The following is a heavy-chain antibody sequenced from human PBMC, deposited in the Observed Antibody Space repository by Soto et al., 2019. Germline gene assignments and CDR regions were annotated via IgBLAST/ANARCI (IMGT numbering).Heavy chain of an antibody. D-gene: IGHD6-19*01. CDR3: ARGIEGWYKGRYYYGMAV. CDR2: IYYSGST. V-gene: IGHV4-59*01. Sequence: SETLSLTCTVSGGSISSYCWSWIRQPPGKGLEWIGYIYYSGSTNYNPSLKSRVTISVDTSKNQFSLKLSSVTAADTAVYYCARGIEGWYKGRYYYGMAVWGQGTTVPVSS. J-gene: IGHJ6*02. CDR1: GGSISSYC.